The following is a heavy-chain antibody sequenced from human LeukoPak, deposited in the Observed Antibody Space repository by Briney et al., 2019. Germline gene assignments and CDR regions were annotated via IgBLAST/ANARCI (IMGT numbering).Heavy chain of an antibody. CDR1: GFTFSQYA. V-gene: IGHV3-33*01. CDR2: IWYDGNNK. J-gene: IGHJ1*01. CDR3: AAASGYSYFEH. Sequence: GGSLRLSCAASGFTFSQYAMHWVRQAPGKGLEWVSIIWYDGNNKYYADSVKGRFTISRDDSKNTVYLQMNSLRVEDTAVYYCAAASGYSYFEHWGQGTLVIVSS. D-gene: IGHD6-13*01.